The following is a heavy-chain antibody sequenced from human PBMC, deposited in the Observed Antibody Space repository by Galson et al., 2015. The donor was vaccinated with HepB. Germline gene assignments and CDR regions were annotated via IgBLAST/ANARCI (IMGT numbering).Heavy chain of an antibody. CDR3: ARGVVVTTRSLDF. CDR2: IYSSGST. V-gene: IGHV4-39*02. D-gene: IGHD2-15*01. J-gene: IGHJ4*02. CDR1: GDSISSIDYY. Sequence: SETLSLTCIVSGDSISSIDYYWGWIRQPPGKGLEWIGNIYSSGSTYYSPSLKSRVTMSVDTSKNHFSLNLKSVTAADTAVYYCARGVVVTTRSLDFWGQGTLVTVSS.